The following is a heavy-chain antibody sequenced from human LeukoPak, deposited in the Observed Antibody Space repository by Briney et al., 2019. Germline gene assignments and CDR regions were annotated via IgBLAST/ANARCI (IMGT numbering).Heavy chain of an antibody. V-gene: IGHV4-59*01. CDR1: GGSISSYY. D-gene: IGHD2-8*01. J-gene: IGHJ4*02. CDR2: IYYSGST. Sequence: SEILSLTCTVSGGSISSYYWSWIRQPPGKGLEWIGYIYYSGSTNYNPSLKSRVTISVDTSKNQFSLKLSSVTAADTAVYYCASARLTKPLYYFDYWGQGTLVTVSS. CDR3: ASARLTKPLYYFDY.